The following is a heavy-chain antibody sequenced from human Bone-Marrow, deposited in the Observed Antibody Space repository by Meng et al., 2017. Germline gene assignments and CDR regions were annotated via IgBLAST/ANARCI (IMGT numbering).Heavy chain of an antibody. CDR1: GGSFSDYY. CDR2: ISGSGDNT. Sequence: GGSLRLSCAVYGGSFSDYYLTWIRQPPGKGLEWVSGISGSGDNTDYADSVKGRFTISRDNSKNTVYVQMDSLRADDTAVYYCAKANSGYYYSTDYWGQGALVTVSS. V-gene: IGHV3-23*01. CDR3: AKANSGYYYSTDY. J-gene: IGHJ4*02. D-gene: IGHD3-22*01.